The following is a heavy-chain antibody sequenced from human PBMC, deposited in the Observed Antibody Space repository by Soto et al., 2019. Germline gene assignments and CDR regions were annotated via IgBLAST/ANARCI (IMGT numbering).Heavy chain of an antibody. CDR3: ARARQLAYCGGDCSYDAFAI. CDR1: GGTFSSYA. Sequence: ASVKVSCKASGGTFSSYAISWVRQAPGQGLEWMGGIIPIFGTANYAQKFQGRVTITADESTSTAYMELSSLRSEDTAVYYCARARQLAYCGGDCSYDAFAISGQGTMVPVSS. D-gene: IGHD2-21*02. V-gene: IGHV1-69*13. J-gene: IGHJ3*02. CDR2: IIPIFGTA.